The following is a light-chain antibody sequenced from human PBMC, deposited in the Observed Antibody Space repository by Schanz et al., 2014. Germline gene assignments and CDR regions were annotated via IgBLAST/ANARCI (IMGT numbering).Light chain of an antibody. CDR3: SSYTSSTTLV. J-gene: IGLJ3*02. Sequence: QSALTQPASVSGSPGQSITISCSGTSSDIGGYNYVSWYQQYPGKGPKLVIYDVIKRPSGVSNRFSGSKSGNTASLTISGLQAEDEADYYCSSYTSSTTLVFGGGTKLTVL. CDR1: SSDIGGYNY. CDR2: DVI. V-gene: IGLV2-14*03.